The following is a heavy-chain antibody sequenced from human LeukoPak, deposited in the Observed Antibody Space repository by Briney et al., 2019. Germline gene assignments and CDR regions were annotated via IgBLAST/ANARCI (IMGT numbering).Heavy chain of an antibody. CDR3: VRDGPAFLDFDY. D-gene: IGHD2-2*01. CDR2: IKSDGSST. Sequence: PGGSLRLSCAASGFTFSSYWMHWVRQAPGKGLVWVSGIKSDGSSTSYADSVKGRFTVSRDNAKNTLYLQMNSLRAEDTAVYYCVRDGPAFLDFDYWGQGTLVTVSS. J-gene: IGHJ4*02. CDR1: GFTFSSYW. V-gene: IGHV3-74*01.